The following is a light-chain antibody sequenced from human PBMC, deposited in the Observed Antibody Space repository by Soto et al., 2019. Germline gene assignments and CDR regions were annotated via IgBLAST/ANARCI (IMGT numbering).Light chain of an antibody. Sequence: EILIPRSPDTLSVSPGDRAPLSCRASQSVSSNLAWYQQKPGQAPRLLIYGASTRATGIPDRFSGSGSGTEFTLTISSLQSEDFAVYYCQQYNNWRGTFGGGTKVDIK. CDR1: QSVSSN. V-gene: IGKV3-15*01. J-gene: IGKJ4*01. CDR3: QQYNNWRGT. CDR2: GAS.